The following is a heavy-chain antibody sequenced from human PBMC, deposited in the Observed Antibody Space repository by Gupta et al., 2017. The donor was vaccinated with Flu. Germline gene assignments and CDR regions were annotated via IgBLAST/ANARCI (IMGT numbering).Heavy chain of an antibody. J-gene: IGHJ4*02. Sequence: ESGGGLVQPVGSLRLSCTTSGFTCSIFAISLVGQVPGKGLKWVSSISGSVRSTYYPDPVKGWFTISRDNSKTILYLQMDSLRADDPAVYYCARPRYYDSSDYAGDHWGQGTLVTVSS. D-gene: IGHD3-22*01. CDR2: ISGSVRST. CDR3: ARPRYYDSSDYAGDH. V-gene: IGHV3-23*01. CDR1: GFTCSIFA.